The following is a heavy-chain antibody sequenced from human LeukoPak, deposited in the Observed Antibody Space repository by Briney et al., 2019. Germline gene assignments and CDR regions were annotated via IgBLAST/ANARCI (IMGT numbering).Heavy chain of an antibody. Sequence: GGSLRLSCAASGFTVSSYWMSWVRQAPGKGLEWVSNIKQDGSEKYYVDSVKGRFTISRDNAKNSLYLQMNSLRAEDTAVYYCARTLYYDILTGYSPTPYYFDYWGQGTLVTVSS. CDR2: IKQDGSEK. D-gene: IGHD3-9*01. CDR1: GFTVSSYW. J-gene: IGHJ4*02. CDR3: ARTLYYDILTGYSPTPYYFDY. V-gene: IGHV3-7*03.